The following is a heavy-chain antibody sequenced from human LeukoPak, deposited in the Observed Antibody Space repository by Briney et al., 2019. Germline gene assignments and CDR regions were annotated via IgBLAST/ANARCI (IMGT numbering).Heavy chain of an antibody. J-gene: IGHJ3*02. CDR3: AKDGYGDAPGAFDI. D-gene: IGHD4-17*01. V-gene: IGHV3-74*01. Sequence: LPGGSLRLSCAASGFTFSNYWMHWVRQAPGKGLVWVSRINSDGINTSYADSVKGRFTISRDNAKNTLYLQMNSLRAEDTAVYYCAKDGYGDAPGAFDIWGQGTMVTVSS. CDR2: INSDGINT. CDR1: GFTFSNYW.